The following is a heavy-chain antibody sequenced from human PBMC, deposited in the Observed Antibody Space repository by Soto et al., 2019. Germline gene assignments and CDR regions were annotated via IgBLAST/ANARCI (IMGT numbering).Heavy chain of an antibody. Sequence: SETLSLTCTVSGGSISSGGYYWSWIRQHPGKGLEWIGYIYYSGSTYYNPSLKSRVTISVDTSKNQYSLKLSSVTAADTAVYYCARVETDIVVVPAALGAFDIWGQGTMVTVSS. CDR2: IYYSGST. V-gene: IGHV4-31*03. D-gene: IGHD2-2*01. CDR1: GGSISSGGYY. CDR3: ARVETDIVVVPAALGAFDI. J-gene: IGHJ3*02.